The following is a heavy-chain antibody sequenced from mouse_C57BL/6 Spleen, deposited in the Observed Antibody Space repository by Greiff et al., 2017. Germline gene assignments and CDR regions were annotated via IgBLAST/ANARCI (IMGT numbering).Heavy chain of an antibody. CDR1: GYTFTDCE. Sequence: LQESGAELVRPGASVTMSCKASGYTFTDCEMHWVKQTPVHGLEWIGAIDPESGGTAYNQKFKSKAILTADTSSSTAYMELRSLTSEDSAVYYSTKSQATAMDYWGQGTSVTVSS. CDR3: TKSQATAMDY. V-gene: IGHV1-15*01. D-gene: IGHD3-2*02. CDR2: IDPESGGT. J-gene: IGHJ4*01.